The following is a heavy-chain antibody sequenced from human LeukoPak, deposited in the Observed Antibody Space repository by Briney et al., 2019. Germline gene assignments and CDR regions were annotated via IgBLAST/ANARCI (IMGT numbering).Heavy chain of an antibody. V-gene: IGHV4-39*01. Sequence: PSETLSLTCTVSAGSISSSSHYWDWIQQPPGKGLEWIGSIYYRGSTYHNPSLQSRVTTYVDTSKNQFSLRLSSVTAADTAVYYCAGRSGSYSAWGQGALVTVSS. D-gene: IGHD1-26*01. CDR3: AGRSGSYSA. CDR2: IYYRGST. CDR1: AGSISSSSHY. J-gene: IGHJ5*02.